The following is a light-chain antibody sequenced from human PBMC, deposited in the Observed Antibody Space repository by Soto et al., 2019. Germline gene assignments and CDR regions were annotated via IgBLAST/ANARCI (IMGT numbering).Light chain of an antibody. CDR3: QHRNNWPLT. Sequence: EVVLTQSPVTLSLSPGERATLSCRASQSFRGLLAWYQQKPGQAPRLLIYDAYNRATGIPPRFSGSGSGTDFTLTISSLEPEDFAVYYCQHRNNWPLTFGGGTTVEIK. J-gene: IGKJ4*01. CDR2: DAY. V-gene: IGKV3-11*01. CDR1: QSFRGL.